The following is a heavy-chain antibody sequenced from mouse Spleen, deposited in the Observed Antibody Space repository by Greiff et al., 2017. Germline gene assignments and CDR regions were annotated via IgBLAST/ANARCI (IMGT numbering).Heavy chain of an antibody. D-gene: IGHD3-2*01. V-gene: IGHV2-2*01. CDR1: GFSLTSYG. CDR3: ARTETARATFAMDY. Sequence: VKLVESGPGLVQPSQSLSITCTVSGFSLTSYGVHWVRQSPGKGLEWLGVIWSGGSTDYNAAFISRLSISKDNSKSQVFFKMNSLQADDTAIYYCARTETARATFAMDYWGQGTSVTVSS. CDR2: IWSGGST. J-gene: IGHJ4*01.